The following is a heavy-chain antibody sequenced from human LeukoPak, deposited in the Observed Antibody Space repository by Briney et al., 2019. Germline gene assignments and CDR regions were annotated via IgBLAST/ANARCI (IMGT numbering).Heavy chain of an antibody. V-gene: IGHV3-53*01. J-gene: IGHJ3*02. Sequence: GGSLRLSCAASGFTVSSNYMSWVRQAPGKGLGWVSVIYSGGSTYYADSVKGRFTISRDNSKNTLYLQMNSLRAEDTAVYYCARDARVAGLDAFDIWGQGTMVTVSS. D-gene: IGHD6-19*01. CDR2: IYSGGST. CDR3: ARDARVAGLDAFDI. CDR1: GFTVSSNY.